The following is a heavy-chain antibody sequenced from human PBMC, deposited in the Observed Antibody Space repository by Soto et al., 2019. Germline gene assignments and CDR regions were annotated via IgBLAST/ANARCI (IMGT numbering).Heavy chain of an antibody. CDR3: ARAASYSDSGRRYYYGMDV. V-gene: IGHV3-21*01. Sequence: EEQLVASGGGLVNPGGSLRLSCVGSGFSFSSHAMNWVRQAPGKGLEWVASISRSKSYIYYADSVKGRVTISRDNAKNSLDLEMNTLRAEDTAVYYCARAASYSDSGRRYYYGMDVWGQGTTVTVAS. D-gene: IGHD3-10*01. J-gene: IGHJ6*02. CDR1: GFSFSSHA. CDR2: ISRSKSYI.